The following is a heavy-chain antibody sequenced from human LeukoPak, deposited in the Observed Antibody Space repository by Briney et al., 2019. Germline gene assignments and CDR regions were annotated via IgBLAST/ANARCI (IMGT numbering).Heavy chain of an antibody. D-gene: IGHD2-21*02. CDR2: IYYSGST. CDR1: GGSISSSSYY. Sequence: SETLSLTCTVSGGSISSSSYYWGWIRQPPGKGLEWIGSIYYSGSTYYNPSLKRRVTISVDTSKNQFSLKLSSVTAADTAVYYCARKVVTASPFQHWGQGTLVTVSS. CDR3: ARKVVTASPFQH. J-gene: IGHJ1*01. V-gene: IGHV4-39*01.